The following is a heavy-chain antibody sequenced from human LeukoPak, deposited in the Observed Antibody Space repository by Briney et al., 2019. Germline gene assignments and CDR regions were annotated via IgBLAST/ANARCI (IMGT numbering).Heavy chain of an antibody. Sequence: GGSLRLSCAVSGFTFSRYWMHWVRQAPGKGLVWVSRINSDGSTITYADSVKGRFTISRDNAENTLFLQMNSLRAEDTAVYYCATTPRSVAGSRIGYYYGMDVWGKGTTVTVSS. V-gene: IGHV3-74*01. CDR1: GFTFSRYW. D-gene: IGHD6-19*01. CDR2: INSDGSTI. J-gene: IGHJ6*04. CDR3: ATTPRSVAGSRIGYYYGMDV.